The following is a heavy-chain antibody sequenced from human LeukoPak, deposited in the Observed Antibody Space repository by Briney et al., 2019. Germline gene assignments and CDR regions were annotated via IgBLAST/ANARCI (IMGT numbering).Heavy chain of an antibody. D-gene: IGHD3-10*01. CDR3: ARVIWGITMVRGVIIRPEYDYYMDA. CDR2: IYSGGST. CDR1: GFTVSSNY. J-gene: IGHJ6*03. Sequence: PGGSLRLSCAASGFTVSSNYMSWVRQAPGKGLEWVSVIYSGGSTYYADSVKGRFTISRDNSKNTLYLQMNSLRAEDTAVYYCARVIWGITMVRGVIIRPEYDYYMDAWGKGITVTISS. V-gene: IGHV3-66*01.